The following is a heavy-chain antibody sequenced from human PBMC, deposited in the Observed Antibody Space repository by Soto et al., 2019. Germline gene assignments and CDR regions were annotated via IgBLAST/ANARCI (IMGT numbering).Heavy chain of an antibody. CDR2: INPLPTSGST. V-gene: IGHV1-46*01. CDR3: ARDLAAADY. CDR1: GYIFTNYY. D-gene: IGHD6-13*01. J-gene: IGHJ4*02. Sequence: QVQLVQSGAAVKKPGASVKVSCKASGYIFTNYYIHWVRQAPGQGLEWMAIINPLPTSGSTNYAQKFQGRVTVTRDTSTSTVYMELSSLRSEDTAIYYCARDLAAADYWGQGTLVTVSS.